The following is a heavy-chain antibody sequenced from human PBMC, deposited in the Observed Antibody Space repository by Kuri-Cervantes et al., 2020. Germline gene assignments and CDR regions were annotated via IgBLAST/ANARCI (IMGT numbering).Heavy chain of an antibody. CDR1: GGSISSYY. CDR2: IYYSGST. J-gene: IGHJ6*02. V-gene: IGHV4-59*12. CDR3: AKEVQYYGSGSPLYGMDV. D-gene: IGHD3-10*01. Sequence: SETLSLTCTVSGGSISSYYWSWIRQPPGKGLEWIGYIYYSGSTNYNPSLKSRVTISVDTSENQFSLKLSSVTAADTAVYYCAKEVQYYGSGSPLYGMDVWGQGTTVTVSS.